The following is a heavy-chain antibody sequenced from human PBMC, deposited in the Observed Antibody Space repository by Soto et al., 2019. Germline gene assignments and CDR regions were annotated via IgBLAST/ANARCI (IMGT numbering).Heavy chain of an antibody. Sequence: SVKVSCKASGFTFTSSAMQWVRQARGQRLEWIGWIVVGSGNTNYAQKFQERVTITRDMSTSTAYMELSSLRSEDTAVYYCAAVDGYCSSTSCYSYYYGMDVWGQGTTVTV. CDR2: IVVGSGNT. D-gene: IGHD2-2*01. CDR3: AAVDGYCSSTSCYSYYYGMDV. V-gene: IGHV1-58*02. CDR1: GFTFTSSA. J-gene: IGHJ6*02.